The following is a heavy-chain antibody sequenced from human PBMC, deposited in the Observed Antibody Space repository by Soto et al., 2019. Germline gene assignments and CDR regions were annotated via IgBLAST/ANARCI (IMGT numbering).Heavy chain of an antibody. D-gene: IGHD5-18*01. CDR3: ARARGYTYGPPTY. CDR1: GFTFNTYG. V-gene: IGHV3-33*01. CDR2: IWYDGSLK. J-gene: IGHJ4*02. Sequence: QVQLVESGGGVVQPGRSLRLSCAASGFTFNTYGMHWVRQAPGKGLEWVAVIWYDGSLKYYADSVKGRFTISRDNSNNTLYLQINSLRAEDTAVYYCARARGYTYGPPTYWGQGTLVTVSS.